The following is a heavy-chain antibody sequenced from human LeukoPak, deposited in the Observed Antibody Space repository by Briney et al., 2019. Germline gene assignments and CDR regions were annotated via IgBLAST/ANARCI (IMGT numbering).Heavy chain of an antibody. Sequence: SVKVSCKASGYTFSTYGLMWVRQAPGQGLEWMGWINTNNGNTNYAQKFQGRVTMTTDTSTSTGYMELGSLRSDDTAVYYCARKRCTGDCYLFDPWGQGTLVTVSS. CDR2: INTNNGNT. V-gene: IGHV1-18*01. J-gene: IGHJ5*02. CDR3: ARKRCTGDCYLFDP. CDR1: GYTFSTYG. D-gene: IGHD2-21*02.